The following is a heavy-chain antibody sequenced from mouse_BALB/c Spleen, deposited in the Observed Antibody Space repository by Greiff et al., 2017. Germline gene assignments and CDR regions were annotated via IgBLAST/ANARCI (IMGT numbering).Heavy chain of an antibody. D-gene: IGHD2-14*01. J-gene: IGHJ4*01. CDR1: GFTFSSYA. CDR3: ASAAYYRYDGDAMDY. CDR2: ISSGGST. Sequence: EVQLQESGGGLVKPGGSLKLSCAASGFTFSSYAMSWVRQTPEKRLEWVASISSGGSTYYPDSVKGRFTISRDNARNILYLQMSSLRSEDTAMYYGASAAYYRYDGDAMDYWGQGTSVTVSS. V-gene: IGHV5-6-5*01.